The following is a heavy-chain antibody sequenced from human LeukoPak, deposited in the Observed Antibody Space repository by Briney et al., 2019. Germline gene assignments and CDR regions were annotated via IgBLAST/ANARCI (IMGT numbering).Heavy chain of an antibody. CDR3: ASQLRLLPDAFEV. CDR1: GGSIDNGAYS. Sequence: PSETLSLTCSVSGGSIDNGAYSWGWVRQTPGKGLDWIGYIYHTGNTYYSPSLRGRVTISVDRANSQFSLTLTSVTAADTALYFCASQLRLLPDAFEVWGLGAMVTVSS. V-gene: IGHV4-30-2*01. D-gene: IGHD3-3*01. CDR2: IYHTGNT. J-gene: IGHJ3*01.